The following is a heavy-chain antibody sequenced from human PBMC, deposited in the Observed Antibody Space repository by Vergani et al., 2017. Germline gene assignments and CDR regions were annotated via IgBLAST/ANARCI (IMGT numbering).Heavy chain of an antibody. J-gene: IGHJ4*02. CDR2: ISGDGGST. V-gene: IGHV3-43*02. D-gene: IGHD6-6*01. CDR3: AKDKVEQLEIDGWNYFDY. CDR1: GFTFDDYA. Sequence: EVQLVESGGGVVQPGGSLRLSCAASGFTFDDYAMHWVRQAPGKGLEWVSLISGDGGSTYYADSVKGRFTISRDNSKNSLYLQMNSLRTEDTALYYCAKDKVEQLEIDGWNYFDYWGQGTLVTVSS.